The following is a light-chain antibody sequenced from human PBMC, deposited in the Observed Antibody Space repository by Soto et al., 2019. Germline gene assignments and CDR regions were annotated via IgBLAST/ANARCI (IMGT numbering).Light chain of an antibody. J-gene: IGKJ1*01. V-gene: IGKV3-15*01. CDR1: QNISRS. CDR3: HQSNGWPRT. Sequence: EVRMKKSPVAVSVSQXERATLSCRASQNISRSLAWYQQKPGQGPSLLIYGTSTRAGGVPARFSGGGSGTEFTLTITSLQSEDFAVYYCHQSNGWPRTFGQGTMVDI. CDR2: GTS.